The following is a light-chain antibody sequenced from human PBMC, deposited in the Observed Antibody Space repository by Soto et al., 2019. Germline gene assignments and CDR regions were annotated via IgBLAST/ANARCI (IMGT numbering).Light chain of an antibody. Sequence: QSALTQPASVSGSPGQSITISCTGTSSDVGSYNLVSWYQQHPGKAPKLMIYEGSKRPSGVSNRFSGSKSGNTASLTISGXXXXXXXXXXCCSYAGSSTLYVFGTGTKLTV. CDR2: EGS. V-gene: IGLV2-23*01. J-gene: IGLJ1*01. CDR1: SSDVGSYNL. CDR3: CSYAGSSTLYV.